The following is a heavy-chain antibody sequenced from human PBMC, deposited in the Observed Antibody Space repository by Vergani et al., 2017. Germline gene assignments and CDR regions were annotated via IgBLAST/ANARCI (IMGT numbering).Heavy chain of an antibody. CDR3: AKVCGSTSCPYGGGAFDV. V-gene: IGHV3-23*01. CDR1: GFTFSSYA. D-gene: IGHD2-2*01. Sequence: EVQLLESGGGLVQPGGSLRLSCAASGFTFSSYAMSWVRQAPGKGLEWVSAISGGGGSTYYADSVKGRFTISRDNSKNTLYLQMTDLRAEDTATYYCAKVCGSTSCPYGGGAFDVWGHGTMVTVSS. J-gene: IGHJ3*01. CDR2: ISGGGGST.